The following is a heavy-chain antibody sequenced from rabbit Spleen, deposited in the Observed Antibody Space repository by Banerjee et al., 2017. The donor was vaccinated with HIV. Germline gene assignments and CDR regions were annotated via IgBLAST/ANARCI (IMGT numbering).Heavy chain of an antibody. J-gene: IGHJ6*01. CDR1: GFSLSSSYD. Sequence: VDFGGRRILPERSLTITCTASGFSLSSSYDMRRVRQAPGKGLEWIACIYAGDGGSTYSATWAKGRFTLSKASSTTVTLQMTSLTAADTATYFCARDTGSSFSSYGMDLWGPGTLVTVS. V-gene: IGHV1S40*01. CDR2: IYAGDGGST. CDR3: ARDTGSSFSSYGMDL. D-gene: IGHD8-1*01.